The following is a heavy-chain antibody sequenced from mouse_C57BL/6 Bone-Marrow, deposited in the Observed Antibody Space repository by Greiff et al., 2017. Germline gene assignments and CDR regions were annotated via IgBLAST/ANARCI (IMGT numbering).Heavy chain of an antibody. D-gene: IGHD1-1*01. CDR1: GYTFTSYW. V-gene: IGHV1-64*01. Sequence: QVQLQQPGAELVKPGASVKLSCKASGYTFTSYWMHWVKQRPGQGLEWIGMIHPNSGSTNYNEKFKSKATLAVEKSSSTAYMQLSSLTSEDSAVYYCARSLYYGKGYWGQGTTLTVSS. CDR2: IHPNSGST. J-gene: IGHJ2*01. CDR3: ARSLYYGKGY.